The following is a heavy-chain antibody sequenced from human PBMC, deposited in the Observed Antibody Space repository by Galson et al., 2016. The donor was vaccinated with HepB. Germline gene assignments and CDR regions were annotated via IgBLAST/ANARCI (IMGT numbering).Heavy chain of an antibody. CDR1: GFTFSRYG. D-gene: IGHD5-18*01. CDR2: ISYDGSNK. J-gene: IGHJ4*02. V-gene: IGHV3-30*18. CDR3: AKTLAHTALDY. Sequence: SLRLSCAASGFTFSRYGMHWVRQAPGKGLEWVAVISYDGSNKDYADSVRGQFTISKDNSKNTLYLQMNSLRAEDTAVYYCAKTLAHTALDYWGQGTLVTVSS.